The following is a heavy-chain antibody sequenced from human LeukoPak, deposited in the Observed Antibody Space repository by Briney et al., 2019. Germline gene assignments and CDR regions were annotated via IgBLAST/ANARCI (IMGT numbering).Heavy chain of an antibody. CDR3: ARVRPPNIVDSVMDYKYYHDMDV. Sequence: GASVKVSCKASGYTFSSYGISWVRPAPGQGLEWMGWISPYNGNTEYGQKVQGRVTMTTDRPTTTASMELTSLRSDDTALYYCARVRPPNIVDSVMDYKYYHDMDVWGQGTTVTVSS. CDR2: ISPYNGNT. J-gene: IGHJ6*02. D-gene: IGHD5-18*01. CDR1: GYTFSSYG. V-gene: IGHV1-18*01.